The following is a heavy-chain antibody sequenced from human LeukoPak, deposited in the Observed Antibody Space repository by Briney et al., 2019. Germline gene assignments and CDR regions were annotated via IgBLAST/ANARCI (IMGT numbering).Heavy chain of an antibody. D-gene: IGHD3-3*01. V-gene: IGHV3-74*01. J-gene: IGHJ4*02. CDR2: INSDGSST. CDR1: GFTFSSYW. CDR3: ARDSKRKSVFGVVIRTNAIGYYFDY. Sequence: GGSLRLSCAASGFTFSSYWMHWVRQAPGKGLVWVSRINSDGSSTSYADSVKGRFTIFRDNAKNTLYLQMNSLRAEDTAVYYCARDSKRKSVFGVVIRTNAIGYYFDYWGQGTLVTVSS.